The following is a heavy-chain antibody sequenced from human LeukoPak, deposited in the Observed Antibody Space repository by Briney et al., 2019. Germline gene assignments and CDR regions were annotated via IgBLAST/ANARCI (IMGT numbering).Heavy chain of an antibody. J-gene: IGHJ5*02. CDR3: ARHYGP. CDR2: INHSGST. CDR1: GGSISGYY. D-gene: IGHD3-16*01. Sequence: PSETLSLTCTVSGGSISGYYWSWIRQPPGKGLEWIGEINHSGSTDYNPSLKSRVTISVDTSKNQFSLKLSSVTAADTAVYYCARHYGPWGQGTLVTVSS. V-gene: IGHV4-34*01.